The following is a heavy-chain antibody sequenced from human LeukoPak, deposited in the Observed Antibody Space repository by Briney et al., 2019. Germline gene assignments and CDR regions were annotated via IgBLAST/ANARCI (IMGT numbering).Heavy chain of an antibody. CDR3: ARGYGPGY. Sequence: SETLSLTCAVSGDSISSTNWRNWVRQPPGKGLEWIGEIDHRGNTNYNPSLKSRVTISVDRSKNQFSLQLTSVTAADTAVYYCARGYGPGYWGRGTLVTVSA. CDR1: GDSISSTNW. CDR2: IDHRGNT. D-gene: IGHD4-17*01. J-gene: IGHJ4*02. V-gene: IGHV4-4*02.